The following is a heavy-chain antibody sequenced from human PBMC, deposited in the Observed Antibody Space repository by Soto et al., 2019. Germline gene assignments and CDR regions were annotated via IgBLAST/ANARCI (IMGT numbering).Heavy chain of an antibody. CDR2: INAGNGNT. CDR1: GYTFTSYA. D-gene: IGHD5-18*01. J-gene: IGHJ4*02. Sequence: QVQLVQSGAEVKKPGASVKVSCKASGYTFTSYAMHWVRQAPGQRLEWMGWINAGNGNTKYSQKFQGRVTITRDTSASTAYMELSSLRSEDTAVYYCARGLKGYLYYFDYWGQGTLVTVSS. CDR3: ARGLKGYLYYFDY. V-gene: IGHV1-3*01.